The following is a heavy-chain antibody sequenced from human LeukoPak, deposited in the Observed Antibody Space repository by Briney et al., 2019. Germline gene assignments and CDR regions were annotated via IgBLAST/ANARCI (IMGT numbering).Heavy chain of an antibody. D-gene: IGHD3-3*01. CDR1: GYTFTGYY. Sequence: GASVKVSCKASGYTFTGYYIHWVRQDPGQGLEWMGWINPNSGGTNYAQKFQGRVTMTRDTSISTAYMELSRLRSDDTAVYYCARGGRVRFLEWLLVGWGQGTLVTVSS. V-gene: IGHV1-2*02. CDR2: INPNSGGT. CDR3: ARGGRVRFLEWLLVG. J-gene: IGHJ4*02.